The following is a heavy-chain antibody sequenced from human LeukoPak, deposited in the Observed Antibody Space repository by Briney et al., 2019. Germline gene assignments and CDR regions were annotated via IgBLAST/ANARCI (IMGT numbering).Heavy chain of an antibody. Sequence: ASVKVPCKVSGYPLTDLSMHWVRHAPGKGLEWMGGFDLQDVETVYAQKFQGRVTMTEDTSTDTAFMELSSLMSDDTAVYYCATEPGWGSGTGAWGQGTLVTVSS. CDR1: GYPLTDLS. V-gene: IGHV1-24*01. J-gene: IGHJ4*02. CDR3: ATEPGWGSGTGA. CDR2: FDLQDVET. D-gene: IGHD7-27*01.